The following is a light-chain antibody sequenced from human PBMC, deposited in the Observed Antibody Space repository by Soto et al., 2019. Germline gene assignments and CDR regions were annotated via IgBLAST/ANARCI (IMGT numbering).Light chain of an antibody. V-gene: IGKV3-20*01. J-gene: IGKJ5*01. Sequence: ELALTQSPGTLSLSPGESAALSCRASQPVSSNFLAWYQQKPGQAPRLLIYGVSSRASGIPARFFGSGSGTDFTLTINRLEPEDFAVYYWQQYANAPITFGQGTRLEIK. CDR3: QQYANAPIT. CDR1: QPVSSNF. CDR2: GVS.